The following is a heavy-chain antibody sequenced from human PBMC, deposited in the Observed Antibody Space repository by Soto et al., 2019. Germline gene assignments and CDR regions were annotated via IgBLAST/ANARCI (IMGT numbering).Heavy chain of an antibody. CDR1: GFTFRNYG. CDR3: AKENQHLVHDY. CDR2: ISHDGSDK. V-gene: IGHV3-30*18. Sequence: GSLRLSCAASGFTFRNYGMHWVRQAPGKGLEWVAVISHDGSDKYYADSMKGRFIISRDNSENTLFLNMNSLKPEDTAVYYCAKENQHLVHDYWGQGTLVTVSS. D-gene: IGHD6-13*01. J-gene: IGHJ4*02.